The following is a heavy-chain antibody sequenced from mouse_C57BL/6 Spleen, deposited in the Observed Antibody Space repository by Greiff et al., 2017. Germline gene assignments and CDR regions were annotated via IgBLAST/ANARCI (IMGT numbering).Heavy chain of an antibody. CDR1: GYAFSSYW. Sequence: VQLQESGAELVKPGASVKISCKASGYAFSSYWMNWVKQRPGKGLEWIGQIYPGDGDTNYNGKFKSKATLTADKSSSTAYMQLSSLTSEDSAVYFCARKNYGRRVFDYWGQGTTLTVSS. J-gene: IGHJ2*01. CDR2: IYPGDGDT. V-gene: IGHV1-80*01. D-gene: IGHD1-1*01. CDR3: ARKNYGRRVFDY.